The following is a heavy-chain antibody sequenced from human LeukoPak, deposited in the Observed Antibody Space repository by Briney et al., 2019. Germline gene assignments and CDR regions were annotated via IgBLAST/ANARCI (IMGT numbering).Heavy chain of an antibody. CDR3: AREPTLDGFDI. V-gene: IGHV3-7*01. Sequence: GGSLRLSCVASGFTLSSYWMNWVRQAPGKGLEWVANIKQDGSEKYYVDSVKGRFTISRDNTKNSLYLQMNSLRAEDTAVYYCAREPTLDGFDIWGQGTLVTVSS. J-gene: IGHJ3*02. CDR2: IKQDGSEK. CDR1: GFTLSSYW.